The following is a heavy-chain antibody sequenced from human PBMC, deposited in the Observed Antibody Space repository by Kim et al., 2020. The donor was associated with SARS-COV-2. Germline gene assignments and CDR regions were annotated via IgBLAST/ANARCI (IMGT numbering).Heavy chain of an antibody. J-gene: IGHJ4*02. V-gene: IGHV3-64*04. Sequence: KGRTTNARDNSKNQLYLQMNSLRAEDTAVYYCARDRITMIVGASGAFDYWGQGTLVTVSS. D-gene: IGHD3-22*01. CDR3: ARDRITMIVGASGAFDY.